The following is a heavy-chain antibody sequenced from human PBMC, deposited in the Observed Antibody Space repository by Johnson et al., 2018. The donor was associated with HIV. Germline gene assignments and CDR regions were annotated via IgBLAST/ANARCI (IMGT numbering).Heavy chain of an antibody. CDR2: ISFDGSNE. V-gene: IGHV3-30*04. D-gene: IGHD3-22*01. Sequence: QVQLVESGGGVVQPGRSVRLSCAASGLSFSDYGMHWVRQAPGKGLEWVAVISFDGSNEYYTDSVKGRFTISRDNSKNTQYLQMNSLRAEDTAIYYCVRGRISMTVVDLRGGAFDIWGQGTTVTVSS. CDR3: VRGRISMTVVDLRGGAFDI. CDR1: GLSFSDYG. J-gene: IGHJ3*02.